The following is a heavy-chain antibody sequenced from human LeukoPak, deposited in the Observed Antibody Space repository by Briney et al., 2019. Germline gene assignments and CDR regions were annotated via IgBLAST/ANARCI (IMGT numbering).Heavy chain of an antibody. V-gene: IGHV1-2*04. CDR2: INPNSGGT. CDR1: GDTIPGYY. D-gene: IGHD3-16*01. Sequence: ASAQDISWDSGDTIPGYYLHCGRHETAQRLECMGWINPNSGGTNYAQTFQGWVTMTRETSISTAYMELSRLRSDDTAVYYCARGDVWAPMGWGQGTLVTVSS. CDR3: ARGDVWAPMG. J-gene: IGHJ4*02.